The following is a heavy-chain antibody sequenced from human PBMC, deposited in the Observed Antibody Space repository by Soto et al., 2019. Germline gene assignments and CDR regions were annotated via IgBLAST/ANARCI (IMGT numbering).Heavy chain of an antibody. D-gene: IGHD3-16*01. V-gene: IGHV3-9*01. CDR3: AKDNNLDSSFGYCDY. Sequence: PGGSLRLSCAASGFTFDDYAMHWVRQAPGKGLEWVSGISWNSGSIGYADSVKGRFTISRDNAKNSLYLQMNSLRAEDTALYYCAKDNNLDSSFGYCDYWGQGTLVTVSS. CDR1: GFTFDDYA. CDR2: ISWNSGSI. J-gene: IGHJ4*02.